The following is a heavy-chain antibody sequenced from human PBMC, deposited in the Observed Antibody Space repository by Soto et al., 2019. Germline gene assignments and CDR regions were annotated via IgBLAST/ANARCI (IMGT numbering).Heavy chain of an antibody. Sequence: QITLKESGPTLVKPTQTLTLTCTFSGFSLSTSGVGVGWIRQPPGKALEWLALIYWDDDKRYSPSLKSRLTITKDTSKNQVVLTMTNMDPVDTATYYCAHAGYSSSWLSYDAFDIWGQGTMVTVSS. CDR1: GFSLSTSGVG. D-gene: IGHD6-13*01. J-gene: IGHJ3*02. V-gene: IGHV2-5*02. CDR2: IYWDDDK. CDR3: AHAGYSSSWLSYDAFDI.